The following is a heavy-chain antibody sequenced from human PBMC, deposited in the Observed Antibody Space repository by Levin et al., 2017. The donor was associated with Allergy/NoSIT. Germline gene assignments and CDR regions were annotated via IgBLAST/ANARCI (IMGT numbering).Heavy chain of an antibody. V-gene: IGHV1-2*02. CDR2: INPNSGDT. Sequence: GESLKISCKASGYTFTGYYMHWVRQAPGKGLEWVGWINPNSGDTNYEQKFQGRVTMTRDTSINPAYMELSRLTSDDTAVYYCARDRSGRNDYWGQGTLVTVAS. J-gene: IGHJ4*02. D-gene: IGHD6-19*01. CDR3: ARDRSGRNDY. CDR1: GYTFTGYY.